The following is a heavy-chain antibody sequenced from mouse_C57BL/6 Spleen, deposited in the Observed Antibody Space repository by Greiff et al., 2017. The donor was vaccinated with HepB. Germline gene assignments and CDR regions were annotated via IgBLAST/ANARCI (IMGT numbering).Heavy chain of an antibody. D-gene: IGHD2-3*01. CDR3: AAYDGGFYAMDD. CDR1: GYTFTSYW. CDR2: IDPSDSYT. Sequence: VQLQQPGAELVMPGASVKLSCKASGYTFTSYWMHWVKQRPGQGLEWIGEIDPSDSYTNYNQKFKGKSTLTVDKSSSTAYMQLSSLTSEDSAVYYCAAYDGGFYAMDDWGQGTSVTVSS. V-gene: IGHV1-69*01. J-gene: IGHJ4*01.